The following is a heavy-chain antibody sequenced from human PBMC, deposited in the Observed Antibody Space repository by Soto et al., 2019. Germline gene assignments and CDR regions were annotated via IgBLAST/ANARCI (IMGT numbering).Heavy chain of an antibody. J-gene: IGHJ5*02. CDR1: GYPFDTYG. Sequence: GASVKDSCTDSGYPFDTYGIIWVRQARGQRHEWMGWISAYNGQTAYAQNFHGRLTMATDTSTSTAYTELRSVRSAATAVYYCARDSHEFWNSYYYDPWGPGTLVTVSS. CDR2: ISAYNGQT. V-gene: IGHV1-18*01. D-gene: IGHD3-3*01. CDR3: ARDSHEFWNSYYYDP.